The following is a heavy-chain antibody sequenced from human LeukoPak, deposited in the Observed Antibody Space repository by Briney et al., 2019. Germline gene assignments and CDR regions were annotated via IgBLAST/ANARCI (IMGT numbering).Heavy chain of an antibody. Sequence: HPGGSLRLSCAASGFTFSNYAMSWVRQAPGKGLEWVSGISGTSGTINYAAPVKGRFTISRDNSKNTLYLQMNSLRVDDMAVYYCAKRLGDPRAFDYRGQGTLVTVSS. D-gene: IGHD2-21*02. CDR1: GFTFSNYA. J-gene: IGHJ4*02. CDR3: AKRLGDPRAFDY. V-gene: IGHV3-23*01. CDR2: ISGTSGTI.